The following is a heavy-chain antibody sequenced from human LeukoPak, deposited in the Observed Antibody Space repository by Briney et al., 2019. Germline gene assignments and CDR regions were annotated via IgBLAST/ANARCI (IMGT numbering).Heavy chain of an antibody. J-gene: IGHJ3*02. CDR1: GYTFTGYY. Sequence: ASAKVSCKASGYTFTGYYMHWVRQAPGQGLEWMGWINPNSGGTNYAQKFQGRVTMTRDTSISTAYMELSRLRSDDTAVYYCATSPLVAGAFDIWGQGTMVTVSS. CDR2: INPNSGGT. CDR3: ATSPLVAGAFDI. D-gene: IGHD3-9*01. V-gene: IGHV1-2*02.